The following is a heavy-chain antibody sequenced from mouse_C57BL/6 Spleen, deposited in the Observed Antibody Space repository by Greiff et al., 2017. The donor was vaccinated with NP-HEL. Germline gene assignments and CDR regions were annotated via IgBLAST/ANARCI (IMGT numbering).Heavy chain of an antibody. D-gene: IGHD2-4*01. J-gene: IGHJ3*01. Sequence: QVQLQQPGAELVKPGASVKLSCKASGYTFTSYWMHWVKQRPGRGLEWIGRIDPTGGGTKYNEKFKSKATLTVDKPSSTAYMQLSSLTSEDSAVYYCASRGDYDKDVPCAYWGQGTLVTVSA. V-gene: IGHV1-72*01. CDR2: IDPTGGGT. CDR3: ASRGDYDKDVPCAY. CDR1: GYTFTSYW.